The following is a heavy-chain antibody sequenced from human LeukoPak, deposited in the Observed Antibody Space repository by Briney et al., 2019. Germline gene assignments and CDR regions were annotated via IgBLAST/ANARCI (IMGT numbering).Heavy chain of an antibody. Sequence: ASVKVSCKASGYTCTGYYMHWVRQAPGQGLEWMGWINPNSGGTNYAQKFQGRVTMTRDTSISTAYMELSRLRSDDTAVYYCARDADYYDSSGYYAGYFDYWGQGTLVTVSS. CDR2: INPNSGGT. V-gene: IGHV1-2*02. D-gene: IGHD3-22*01. J-gene: IGHJ4*02. CDR3: ARDADYYDSSGYYAGYFDY. CDR1: GYTCTGYY.